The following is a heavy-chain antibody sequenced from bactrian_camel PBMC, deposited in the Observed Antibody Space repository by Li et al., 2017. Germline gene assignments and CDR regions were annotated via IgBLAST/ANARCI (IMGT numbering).Heavy chain of an antibody. Sequence: QVQLVESGGGSVQAGGSLRLSCVASGRSISRYCSGWFRQAPGKEREEVATIDSDGRPTYADSVKGRFAISKDKAKNTLYLQMNSLKPEDTAMYCCAASPYGGGYNCPPRLLLSANYYRGQGTQVTVSS. CDR1: GRSISRYC. V-gene: IGHV3S57*01. D-gene: IGHD3*01. CDR2: IDSDGRP. CDR3: AASPYGGGYNCPPRLLLSANYY. J-gene: IGHJ4*01.